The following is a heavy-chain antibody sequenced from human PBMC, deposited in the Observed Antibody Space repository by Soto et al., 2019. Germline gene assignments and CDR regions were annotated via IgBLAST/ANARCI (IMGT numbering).Heavy chain of an antibody. V-gene: IGHV1-69*14. D-gene: IGHD2-15*01. CDR1: GGAFSDYA. CDR2: IMPIFRAP. J-gene: IGHJ6*02. CDR3: AGWWKGPDIGTYYSGMDV. Sequence: QVQLVQSGAEVKKPGSSVKVSCKASGGAFSDYAFSWVRQAPGQGLEWLGGIMPIFRAPDYAQKFQGRVTITGANLTRTAYMERKSLRSEDTAVYYCAGWWKGPDIGTYYSGMDVWAQGTTVTAS.